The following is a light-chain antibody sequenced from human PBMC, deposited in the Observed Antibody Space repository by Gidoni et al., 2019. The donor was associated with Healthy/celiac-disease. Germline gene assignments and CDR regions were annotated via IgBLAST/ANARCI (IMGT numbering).Light chain of an antibody. Sequence: QSALTPPASVSGSPGHSITISCTGTSSDVGGYNYVSWYQQHPGKAPKLMIYDVSNRPSGVSNRFSGSKSGNTASLTISGLQAEEEADYYCSSYTSRSTLVFGGGTKLTVL. CDR1: SSDVGGYNY. CDR3: SSYTSRSTLV. CDR2: DVS. V-gene: IGLV2-14*01. J-gene: IGLJ2*01.